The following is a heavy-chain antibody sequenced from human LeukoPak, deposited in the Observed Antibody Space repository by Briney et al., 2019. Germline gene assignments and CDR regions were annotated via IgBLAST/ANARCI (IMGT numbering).Heavy chain of an antibody. CDR1: GFTFSSYG. CDR2: ISYDGSNK. J-gene: IGHJ4*02. D-gene: IGHD1-1*01. V-gene: IGHV3-30*18. CDR3: AKDDKMNGLDY. Sequence: GRSLRLSCAASGFTFSSYGMHWVRQAPGKGLEWVAVISYDGSNKYYADSVKGRFTISRDNSKNTLYLQMNSLRAEDTAVYYCAKDDKMNGLDYWGQGTLVTVSS.